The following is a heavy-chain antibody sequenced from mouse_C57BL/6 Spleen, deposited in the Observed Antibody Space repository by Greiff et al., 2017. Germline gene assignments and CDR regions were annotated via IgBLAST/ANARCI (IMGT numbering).Heavy chain of an antibody. CDR1: GFTFSSYA. D-gene: IGHD4-1*01. V-gene: IGHV5-9-1*02. J-gene: IGHJ3*01. CDR2: ISTGGDYI. CDR3: RRESPLGFAY. Sequence: DVMLVESGDGLVKPGGSLKLSCAASGFTFSSYAMSWVRQTPEKRLEWVAYISTGGDYIYYADTVKGRFTISRDNARNTLYLQMSSLKAEDAVMYYCRRESPLGFAYWGQGTLVTVSA.